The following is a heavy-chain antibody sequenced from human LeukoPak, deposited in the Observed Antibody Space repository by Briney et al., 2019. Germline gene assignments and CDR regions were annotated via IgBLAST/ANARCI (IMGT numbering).Heavy chain of an antibody. CDR3: AKDRRQVPDAFDI. Sequence: LTGGSLRLSCAASGFTFSNHAMSWVRQAPGKGLEWVSTISGSGGTTYYADSVKGRFTISRDTSKNTLYLQMNSLTAEDTAVYYCAKDRRQVPDAFDIWGQGTMVTVSS. CDR1: GFTFSNHA. V-gene: IGHV3-23*01. J-gene: IGHJ3*02. CDR2: ISGSGGTT.